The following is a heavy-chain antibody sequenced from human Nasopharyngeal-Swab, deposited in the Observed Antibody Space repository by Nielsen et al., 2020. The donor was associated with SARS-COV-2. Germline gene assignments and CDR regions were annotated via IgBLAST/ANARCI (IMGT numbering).Heavy chain of an antibody. D-gene: IGHD2-2*03. CDR1: GFTFSSYW. CDR3: ARVEGGYCSSTSCFSYYFDY. CDR2: IKQDGSEK. J-gene: IGHJ4*02. V-gene: IGHV3-7*01. Sequence: GESLKISCAASGFTFSSYWMSWVRQAPGKGLEWVANIKQDGSEKYYVDSVKGRFTISRDNAKNSLYLQMNSLRAEDTAVYYCARVEGGYCSSTSCFSYYFDYWSQGTLVTVSS.